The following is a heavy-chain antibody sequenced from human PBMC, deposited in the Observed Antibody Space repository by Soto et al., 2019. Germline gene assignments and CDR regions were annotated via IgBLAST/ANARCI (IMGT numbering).Heavy chain of an antibody. V-gene: IGHV1-46*01. J-gene: IGHJ4*02. D-gene: IGHD4-17*01. CDR3: VRDRFGYGDSGD. CDR1: GYTFTNYY. CDR2: INPSDGST. Sequence: QVLLVQSGAEVKKPGASVKVSCKASGYTFTNYYMHWVRQAHGQGLELLGVINPSDGSTYYAQKFQGRVTMTGDTSTSTLYMDLSSLRSEDTAVYYCVRDRFGYGDSGDWGQGTLVTVSS.